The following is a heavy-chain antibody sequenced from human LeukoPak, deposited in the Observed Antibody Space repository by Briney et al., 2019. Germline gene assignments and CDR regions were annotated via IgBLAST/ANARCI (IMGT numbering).Heavy chain of an antibody. V-gene: IGHV3-23*01. CDR1: GFPFSNYA. D-gene: IGHD3-10*02. J-gene: IGHJ6*02. CDR2: VSGSGGIT. Sequence: GGSLTLPCASSGFPFSNYAITCVRQAPGKGLEWVSSVSGSGGITYYADSVKGRFTISRDNSNNTLYLQMSALRADVTVVDCCAIGAYVIDVWGQGTTVTVSS. CDR3: AIGAYVIDV.